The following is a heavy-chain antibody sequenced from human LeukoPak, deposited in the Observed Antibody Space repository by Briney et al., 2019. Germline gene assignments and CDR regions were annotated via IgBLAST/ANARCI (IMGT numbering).Heavy chain of an antibody. Sequence: ASVKVSCKASGYTFTNYAMHWVRQAPGQRLEWMGWINAGNGNTKYSQKFQDRVTITRDTSASTAYMELSSLKSEDTAVYYCARGILWFGELSSLGYWGQGTLVIVSS. J-gene: IGHJ4*02. D-gene: IGHD3-10*01. V-gene: IGHV1-3*01. CDR3: ARGILWFGELSSLGY. CDR2: INAGNGNT. CDR1: GYTFTNYA.